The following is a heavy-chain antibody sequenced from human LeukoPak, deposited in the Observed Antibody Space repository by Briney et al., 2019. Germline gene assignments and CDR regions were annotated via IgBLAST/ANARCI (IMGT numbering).Heavy chain of an antibody. V-gene: IGHV4-30-4*01. J-gene: IGHJ3*02. CDR3: ARGVIRDSGAFDI. CDR2: IYYSGST. Sequence: SGTLSLTCTVSGGSISSGDYYWSWIRQPPGKGLEWIEYIYYSGSTYYNPSLKSRVTISVDTSKNQFSLKLSSVTAADTAVYYCARGVIRDSGAFDIWGQGTMVTVSS. D-gene: IGHD1-26*01. CDR1: GGSISSGDYY.